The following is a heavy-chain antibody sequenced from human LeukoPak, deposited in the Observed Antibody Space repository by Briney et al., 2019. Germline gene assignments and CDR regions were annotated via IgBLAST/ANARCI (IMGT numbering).Heavy chain of an antibody. CDR2: IIPIFGTA. V-gene: IGHV1-69*13. J-gene: IGHJ4*02. D-gene: IGHD4-11*01. CDR1: GGTFSSYA. CDR3: ARVADYKNYYFDY. Sequence: ASVKVSCKASGGTFSSYAISWVRQAPGQGLEWMGGIIPIFGTANYAQKFQGRVTITADESTSTAYMELSSLRSEDTAVHYCARVADYKNYYFDYWGQGTLVTVSS.